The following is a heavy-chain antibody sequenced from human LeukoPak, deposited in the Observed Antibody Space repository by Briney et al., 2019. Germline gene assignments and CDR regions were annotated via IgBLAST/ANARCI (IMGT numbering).Heavy chain of an antibody. D-gene: IGHD5-12*01. V-gene: IGHV1-8*03. CDR3: ATFSGYSGYDPFDY. J-gene: IGHJ4*02. Sequence: ASVKVSCKASGYTFTTLDINWVRQATGQGLEWMGWINPKSGNTGYARKFQGRVTITADKSTSTAYMELSSLRSEDTAVYYCATFSGYSGYDPFDYWGQGTLVTVSS. CDR2: INPKSGNT. CDR1: GYTFTTLD.